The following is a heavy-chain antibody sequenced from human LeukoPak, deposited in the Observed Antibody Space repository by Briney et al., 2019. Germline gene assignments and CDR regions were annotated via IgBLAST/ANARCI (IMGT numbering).Heavy chain of an antibody. J-gene: IGHJ4*02. CDR1: GFTLSSFE. V-gene: IGHV3-48*03. CDR3: ARGGGMVTVDY. Sequence: GGSLRLSCAASGFTLSSFEMNWVRHAPGKGLEGVSYISSSGSTIYYADSVKGRFTISRDNAKNSLYLQMNSLRAEDTAVYYCARGGGMVTVDYWGQGTLVTVSS. D-gene: IGHD5-18*01. CDR2: ISSSGSTI.